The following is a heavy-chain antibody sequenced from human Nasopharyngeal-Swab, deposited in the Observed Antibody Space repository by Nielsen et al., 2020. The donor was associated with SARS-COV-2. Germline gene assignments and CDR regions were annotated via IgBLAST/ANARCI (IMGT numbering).Heavy chain of an antibody. J-gene: IGHJ4*02. CDR1: GGSISSSSYY. D-gene: IGHD2-2*01. CDR3: ARASKDIVVVPAAELDY. V-gene: IGHV4-39*07. CDR2: INHSGST. Sequence: SETLSLTCTVSGGSISSSSYYWSWIRQPPGKGLEWIGEINHSGSTNYNPSLKSRVTISVDTSKNQFSLKLSSVTAADTAVYYCARASKDIVVVPAAELDYWGQGTLVTVSS.